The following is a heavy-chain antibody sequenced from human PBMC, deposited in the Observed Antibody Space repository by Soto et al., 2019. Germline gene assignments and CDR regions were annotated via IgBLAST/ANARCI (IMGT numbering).Heavy chain of an antibody. Sequence: SETLSLTCTVSGGSISSYYWSWIRQPPGKGLECIGYIYYSGSTNYNPSLKSRVTISVDTSKNQFSLKLSSVTAADTAAYYCARGLNEGAPYYYGMDVWGQGTTVTVS. D-gene: IGHD3-16*01. CDR2: IYYSGST. J-gene: IGHJ6*02. V-gene: IGHV4-59*01. CDR3: ARGLNEGAPYYYGMDV. CDR1: GGSISSYY.